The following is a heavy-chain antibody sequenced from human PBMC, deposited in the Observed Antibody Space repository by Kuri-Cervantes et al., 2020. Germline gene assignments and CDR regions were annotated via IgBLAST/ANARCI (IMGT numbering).Heavy chain of an antibody. CDR2: IWSDGSNQ. J-gene: IGHJ4*02. Sequence: GGSLRLSCAASGFTFSGYGMHWVRQAPGKGLEWVAVIWSDGSNQYYADSVKGRFTISRDNSKNTLFLHMNSLRAEDTAVYYCARDTSKGSSGWFRIDYWGQGTLVTVSS. D-gene: IGHD6-19*01. CDR1: GFTFSGYG. CDR3: ARDTSKGSSGWFRIDY. V-gene: IGHV3-33*01.